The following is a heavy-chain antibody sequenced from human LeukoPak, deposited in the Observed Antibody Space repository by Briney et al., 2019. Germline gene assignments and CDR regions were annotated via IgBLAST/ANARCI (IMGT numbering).Heavy chain of an antibody. D-gene: IGHD1-26*01. CDR2: ISSSSSYI. CDR3: ASYSGSYLYYFDY. CDR1: AFTFSSYS. V-gene: IGHV3-21*01. J-gene: IGHJ4*02. Sequence: GGSLRLSCAASAFTFSSYSMNWVRQAPGKGLEWVSSISSSSSYIYYADSVKGRFTISRDNAKNSLYLQMNSLRAEDTAVYYCASYSGSYLYYFDYWGQGTLVTVSS.